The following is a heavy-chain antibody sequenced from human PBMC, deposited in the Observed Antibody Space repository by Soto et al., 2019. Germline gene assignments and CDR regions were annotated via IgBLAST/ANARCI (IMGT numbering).Heavy chain of an antibody. D-gene: IGHD3-3*01. J-gene: IGHJ3*02. CDR1: GFTVSSSY. CDR2: IYSGGST. V-gene: IGHV3-53*04. Sequence: EVQLVESGGGLVQPGGSLRLSCAASGFTVSSSYVSWVRQAPGKGMEWVSVIYSGGSTYYADSVKGRFTISRHNSKNTLYLQMNSLRAEDTAVYYCASGWRVDAFDICGQGTMVTVSS. CDR3: ASGWRVDAFDI.